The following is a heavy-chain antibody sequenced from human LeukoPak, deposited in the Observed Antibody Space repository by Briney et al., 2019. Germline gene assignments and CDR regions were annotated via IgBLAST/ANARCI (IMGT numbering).Heavy chain of an antibody. D-gene: IGHD3-10*01. J-gene: IGHJ4*02. CDR3: ARGANYYGSGRRLYYFDY. V-gene: IGHV3-11*05. CDR1: GFTFSDYY. CDR2: ISSTSSYT. Sequence: PGGSLRLSCAASGFTFSDYYMSWIRQAPGKGLEWVSYISSTSSYTNYADSVKGRFTISRDNAKNSLYLQMNSLRAEDTAVYYCARGANYYGSGRRLYYFDYWGQGTLVTVSS.